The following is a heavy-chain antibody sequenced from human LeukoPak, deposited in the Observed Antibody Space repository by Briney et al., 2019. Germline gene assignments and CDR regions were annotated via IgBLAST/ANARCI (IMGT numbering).Heavy chain of an antibody. Sequence: GASVKVSCKASGFTFTSSAVQRVRQARGQRLEWIGWIVVGSGNTNYAQRFQERVTITRDMSTSTAYMELSSLRSGDTAVYYCAAYGGYSGYDLDYWGQGTLVTVSS. J-gene: IGHJ4*02. CDR1: GFTFTSSA. D-gene: IGHD5-12*01. CDR3: AAYGGYSGYDLDY. V-gene: IGHV1-58*01. CDR2: IVVGSGNT.